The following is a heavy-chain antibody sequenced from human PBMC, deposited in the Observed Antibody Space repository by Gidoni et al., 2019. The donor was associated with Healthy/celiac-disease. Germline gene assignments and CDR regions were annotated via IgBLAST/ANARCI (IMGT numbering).Heavy chain of an antibody. D-gene: IGHD6-6*01. Sequence: QLQLQESGPGLVKPSETLSLTCTVSGGSISSSSYYWGWIRQPPGKGLEWIGSIYYSGSTYYNPSLKSRVTISVDTSKNQFSLKLSSVTAADTAVYYCARHMVNIAARQMRFDYWGQGTLVTVSS. V-gene: IGHV4-39*01. CDR2: IYYSGST. CDR3: ARHMVNIAARQMRFDY. CDR1: GGSISSSSYY. J-gene: IGHJ4*02.